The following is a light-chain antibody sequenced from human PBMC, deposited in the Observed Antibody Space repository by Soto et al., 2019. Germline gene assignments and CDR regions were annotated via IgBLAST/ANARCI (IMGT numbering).Light chain of an antibody. CDR2: GAS. J-gene: IGKJ5*01. Sequence: EIVMTQSPATLSVSPWERATLSWRASQSVSSNLAWYQQKPGQAPRLLIYGASTRATGIPARFSGSGSGTEFTLTISSLQSEDFAVYYCQQYNNWPHLTFGQGTRLEI. CDR3: QQYNNWPHLT. CDR1: QSVSSN. V-gene: IGKV3-15*01.